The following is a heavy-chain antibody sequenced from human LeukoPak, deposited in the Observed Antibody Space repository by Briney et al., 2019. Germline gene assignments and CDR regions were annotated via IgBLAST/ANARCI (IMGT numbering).Heavy chain of an antibody. Sequence: SETLSLTCTVSGGSISSYYWSWIRQPPGKGLEWIGYIYYSGSTNYNPSLKSRVTMSLDTSNNQFSLNLSSLTAADTAVYYCAREDSSGYFWGQGTLVTVSS. V-gene: IGHV4-59*12. D-gene: IGHD3-22*01. CDR1: GGSISSYY. CDR2: IYYSGST. CDR3: AREDSSGYF. J-gene: IGHJ4*02.